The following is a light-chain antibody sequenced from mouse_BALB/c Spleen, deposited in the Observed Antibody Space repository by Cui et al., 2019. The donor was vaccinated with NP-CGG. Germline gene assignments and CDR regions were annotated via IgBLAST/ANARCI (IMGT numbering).Light chain of an antibody. J-gene: IGKJ1*01. CDR1: SSVSY. Sequence: QIVLTRSPATMSASPGEKVTMTCSASSSVSYMYWYQQKPGPSPRLLIYDTSNLASGVPARFSGSGSGTSYSLTIRRMEAEDAATYYCQQWSSYPRTFGGGTKLEIK. CDR3: QQWSSYPRT. V-gene: IGKV4-55*01. CDR2: DTS.